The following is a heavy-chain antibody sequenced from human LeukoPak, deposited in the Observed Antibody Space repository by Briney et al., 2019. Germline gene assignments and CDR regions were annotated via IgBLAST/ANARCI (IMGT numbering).Heavy chain of an antibody. Sequence: SETLSLTCTVSGALINNADYYWGWIRQTPGEGLEWIGSVYYTGGTFYNPSLKSRVTISVDTSKNQFSLKVTSVTAADTAVYYCARATWTNFYFDYWGQGALVTVSS. CDR3: ARATWTNFYFDY. J-gene: IGHJ4*02. CDR1: GALINNADYY. CDR2: VYYTGGT. D-gene: IGHD3/OR15-3a*01. V-gene: IGHV4-39*07.